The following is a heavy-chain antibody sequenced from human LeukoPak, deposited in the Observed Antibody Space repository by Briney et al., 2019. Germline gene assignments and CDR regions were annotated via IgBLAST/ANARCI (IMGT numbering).Heavy chain of an antibody. Sequence: PGGSLRLSCAASGFTFSSYAMSWVRQALGKGLEWVSAISGSGGSTYYADSVKGRFTISRDNSKNTLYLQMNSLRAEDTAVYYCAKDRGWYYDSSGYYYATIFDYWGQGTLVTVSS. CDR3: AKDRGWYYDSSGYYYATIFDY. CDR1: GFTFSSYA. CDR2: ISGSGGST. V-gene: IGHV3-23*01. D-gene: IGHD3-22*01. J-gene: IGHJ4*02.